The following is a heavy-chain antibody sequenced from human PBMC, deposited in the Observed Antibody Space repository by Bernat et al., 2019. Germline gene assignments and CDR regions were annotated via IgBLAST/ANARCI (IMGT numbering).Heavy chain of an antibody. CDR2: INPNSGGT. CDR3: ASGGRSTSGGVDYFDF. J-gene: IGHJ4*02. Sequence: QVQMVQSGAEVKKPGASVKVSCKASGYTFTDFYIHWVRQAPGQGLEWMGWINPNSGGTDYAQRFQGWVTMTRDTSITTAYMELSRLSSDDTAVYYWASGGRSTSGGVDYFDFWGQGTRVTVSS. D-gene: IGHD3-16*01. V-gene: IGHV1-2*04. CDR1: GYTFTDFY.